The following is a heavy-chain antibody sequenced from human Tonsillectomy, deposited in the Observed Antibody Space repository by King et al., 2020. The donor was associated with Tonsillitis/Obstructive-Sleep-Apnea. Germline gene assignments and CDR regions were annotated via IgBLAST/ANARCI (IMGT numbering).Heavy chain of an antibody. CDR1: GFTFDDYA. Sequence: VQLVESGGGLVQPGRSLRLSCAASGFTFDDYAMHWVRQPPGKGLEWVSGISWNGGTIIYADSVKGRFTISRDNAKNSLYLQMNSLGPEDTAFYYCAKGAREYCSTTSCQFDYWGQGTLVTVSS. V-gene: IGHV3-9*01. D-gene: IGHD2-2*01. CDR3: AKGAREYCSTTSCQFDY. J-gene: IGHJ4*02. CDR2: ISWNGGTI.